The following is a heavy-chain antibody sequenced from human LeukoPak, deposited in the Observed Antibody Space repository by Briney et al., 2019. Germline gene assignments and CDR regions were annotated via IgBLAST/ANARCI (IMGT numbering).Heavy chain of an antibody. CDR2: ISGSGGST. D-gene: IGHD6-13*01. CDR1: GFSFDDYG. Sequence: PGGSLRLSCVASGFSFDDYGMMWVRQAPGKGLEWVSAISGSGGSTYYADSVKGRFTISRDNSKNTLYLQMNSLRAEDTAVYYCAKDPRPAGSSSRNWFDPWGQGTLVTVSS. J-gene: IGHJ5*02. V-gene: IGHV3-23*01. CDR3: AKDPRPAGSSSRNWFDP.